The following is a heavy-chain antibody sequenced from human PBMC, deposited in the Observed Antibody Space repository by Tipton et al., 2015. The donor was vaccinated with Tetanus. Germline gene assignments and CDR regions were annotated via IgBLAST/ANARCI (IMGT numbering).Heavy chain of an antibody. CDR3: ARVTRRGSGWSLSARSD. D-gene: IGHD6-19*01. Sequence: QLVQSGPEVKKPGASVKVSCKASGYTFTGYYMHWVRQAPGQGLEWMGWINPNSGGTNYAQKFQDRVTMTRDTSISTAYMELSRLRSDDSAVYYCARVTRRGSGWSLSARSDWGQGTLVTASS. J-gene: IGHJ4*02. CDR1: GYTFTGYY. CDR2: INPNSGGT. V-gene: IGHV1-2*02.